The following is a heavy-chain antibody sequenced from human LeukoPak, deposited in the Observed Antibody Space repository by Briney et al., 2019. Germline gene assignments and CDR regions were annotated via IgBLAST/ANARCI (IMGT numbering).Heavy chain of an antibody. Sequence: SETLSLTCTVSGGSISSGSYYWGWIRQPPGKGLEWIGSIYYSGSTYYNPSLKSRVTISVDTSKNQFSLELSSVTAADTAVYYCASSNHFWSGYYLLDYWSQGTLVTVSS. D-gene: IGHD3-3*02. CDR2: IYYSGST. CDR1: GGSISSGSYY. J-gene: IGHJ4*02. V-gene: IGHV4-39*07. CDR3: ASSNHFWSGYYLLDY.